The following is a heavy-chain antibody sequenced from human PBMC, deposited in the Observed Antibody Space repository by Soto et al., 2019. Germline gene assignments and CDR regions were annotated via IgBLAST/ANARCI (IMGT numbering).Heavy chain of an antibody. V-gene: IGHV4-39*01. CDR3: ARRAYSSSWYGMDV. D-gene: IGHD6-13*01. CDR1: GGSISSSSYY. Sequence: ETLSLTCTVSGGSISSSSYYWGWIRQPPGKGLEWIGSIYYSGSTYYNPSLKSRVTISVDTSKNQFSLKLSSVTAADTAVYYCARRAYSSSWYGMDVWGQGTTVTVSS. CDR2: IYYSGST. J-gene: IGHJ6*02.